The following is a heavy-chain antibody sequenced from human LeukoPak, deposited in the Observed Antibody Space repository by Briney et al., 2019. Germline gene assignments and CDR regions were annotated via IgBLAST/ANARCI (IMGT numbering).Heavy chain of an antibody. Sequence: GGSLRLSCAASGFTFDDYAMHWVRQAPGKGLEWVSGISWNSGSIGYADSVKGRFTISRDNAKNSLYLQMNSLRAEDTALYYCAKGIFGVDISMDVWGQGTTVTVSS. CDR3: AKGIFGVDISMDV. J-gene: IGHJ6*02. CDR1: GFTFDDYA. D-gene: IGHD3-3*01. V-gene: IGHV3-9*01. CDR2: ISWNSGSI.